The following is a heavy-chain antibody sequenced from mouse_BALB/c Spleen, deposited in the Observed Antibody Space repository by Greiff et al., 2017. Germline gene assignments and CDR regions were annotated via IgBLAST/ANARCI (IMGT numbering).Heavy chain of an antibody. CDR1: GFTFSSFG. CDR3: ARGTGAMDY. D-gene: IGHD3-3*01. V-gene: IGHV5-17*02. J-gene: IGHJ4*01. Sequence: EVKLMESGGGLVQPGGSRKLSCAASGFTFSSFGMHWVRQAPEKGLEWVAYISSGSSTIYYADTVKGRFTISRDNPKNTLFLQMTSLRSGDTAMYYCARGTGAMDYWGQGTSVTVSS. CDR2: ISSGSSTI.